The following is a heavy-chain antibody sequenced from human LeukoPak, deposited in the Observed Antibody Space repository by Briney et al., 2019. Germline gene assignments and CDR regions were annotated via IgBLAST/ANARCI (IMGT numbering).Heavy chain of an antibody. J-gene: IGHJ3*02. D-gene: IGHD4-23*01. Sequence: GASVKVSCKVSGYTLTELSMHWVRQAPGKGLEWMGGFDPEDGETIYAQKFQGRVTMTRDMSTSTVYMELSSLRSEDTAVYYCASLAGGNSESGDAFDIWGQGTMVTVSS. V-gene: IGHV1-24*01. CDR2: FDPEDGET. CDR3: ASLAGGNSESGDAFDI. CDR1: GYTLTELS.